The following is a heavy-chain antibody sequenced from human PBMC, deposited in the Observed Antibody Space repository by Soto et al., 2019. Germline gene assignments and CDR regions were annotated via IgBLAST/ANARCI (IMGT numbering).Heavy chain of an antibody. CDR2: ISYDGSNK. J-gene: IGHJ5*02. Sequence: PGGSLRLSCAASGVTFSSYGMHLVRQATGKGLEWVAVISYDGSNKYYADSVKGRFTISRDNSKNTLYLQMNSLRAEDTAVYYCAKDLGIAVAGTSGFDPWGQGTLVTVSS. CDR1: GVTFSSYG. V-gene: IGHV3-30*18. D-gene: IGHD6-19*01. CDR3: AKDLGIAVAGTSGFDP.